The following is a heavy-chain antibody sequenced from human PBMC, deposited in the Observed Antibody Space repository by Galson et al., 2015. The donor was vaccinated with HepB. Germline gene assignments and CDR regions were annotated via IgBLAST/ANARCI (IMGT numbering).Heavy chain of an antibody. CDR3: ARAGYYDSSGYYDDAFDI. V-gene: IGHV3-20*04. J-gene: IGHJ3*02. Sequence: SLRLSCAASGFTFDDYGMSWVRQAPGKGLEWVSGINWNGGSTGYADSVKGRFTISRDNAKNSLYLQMNSLRAEDTALYYCARAGYYDSSGYYDDAFDIWGQGTMVTVSS. CDR2: INWNGGST. D-gene: IGHD3-22*01. CDR1: GFTFDDYG.